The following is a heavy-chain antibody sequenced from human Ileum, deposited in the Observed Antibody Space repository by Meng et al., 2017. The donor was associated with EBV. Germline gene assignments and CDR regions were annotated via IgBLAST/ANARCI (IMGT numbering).Heavy chain of an antibody. D-gene: IGHD5-18*01. J-gene: IGHJ4*02. CDR2: IYHSGGT. V-gene: IGHV4-4*02. CDR3: ARWAFIYSYGFDH. Sequence: QLQGSGPGLVKTSGTLSSTFAVSGASITESNSWSWVRQPPGKGLEWIGEIYHSGGTNYNPSLKSRVTISVDKSKNQISLKLNSVTAADTAVYYCARWAFIYSYGFDHWGQGTLVTVSS. CDR1: GASITESNS.